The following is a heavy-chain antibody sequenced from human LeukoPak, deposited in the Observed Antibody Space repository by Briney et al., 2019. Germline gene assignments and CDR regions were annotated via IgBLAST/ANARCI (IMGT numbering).Heavy chain of an antibody. D-gene: IGHD3-16*02. CDR2: IYYSGST. CDR1: GGSISGYY. CDR3: ARAPYDYVWGSYRIDY. V-gene: IGHV4-31*03. Sequence: PSETLSLTCNVSGGSISGYYWSWIRQHPGKGLEWIGYIYYSGSTYYNPSLKSRVAISVDTSKNQFSLKLSSVTAADTAVYYCARAPYDYVWGSYRIDYWGQGTLVTVSS. J-gene: IGHJ4*02.